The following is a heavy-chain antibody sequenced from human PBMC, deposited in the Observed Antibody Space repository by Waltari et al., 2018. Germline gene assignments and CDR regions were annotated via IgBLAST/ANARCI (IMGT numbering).Heavy chain of an antibody. CDR3: AKELYPGYARRLFDY. V-gene: IGHV3-30*18. CDR2: ISFDGNEK. J-gene: IGHJ4*02. CDR1: GFRFSNYG. D-gene: IGHD5-12*01. Sequence: QVQLVESGGGVVQPGRSLRLSCTASGFRFSNYGMHWVRQAPGQGVEWVEIISFDGNEKHYADSVKGRLTVSRDNSKNTLFLQLNSLRAEDTAVYYCAKELYPGYARRLFDYWGQGTLVTVSS.